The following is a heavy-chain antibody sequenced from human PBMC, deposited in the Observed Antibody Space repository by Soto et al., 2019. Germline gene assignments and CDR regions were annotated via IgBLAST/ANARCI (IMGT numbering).Heavy chain of an antibody. V-gene: IGHV4-59*01. J-gene: IGHJ4*02. CDR3: ARRDGGNFDY. CDR2: IYYSGST. D-gene: IGHD2-21*02. CDR1: GGSISSYY. Sequence: QVQLQESGPGLVKPSETLSLTCTVSGGSISSYYWSWIRQPPGKGLEWIGYIYYSGSTNYNPSLXGXVXLXXDPSKNQSSLKLSSVTAADTAVYYCARRDGGNFDYWGQGTLVTVSS.